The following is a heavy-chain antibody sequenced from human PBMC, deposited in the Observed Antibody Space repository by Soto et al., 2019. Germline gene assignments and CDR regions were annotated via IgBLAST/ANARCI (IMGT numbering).Heavy chain of an antibody. CDR1: GYTFTSYG. CDR2: ISAYNGNT. CDR3: ALEPGIAVAGTGGY. Sequence: QVQLVQSGAEVKKPGASVKVSCKASGYTFTSYGISWVRQAPGQGLEWMGWISAYNGNTNYAQKLQGRVTMTTDTTTSTAYMELRSLLPDDTAVYYCALEPGIAVAGTGGYWGQGTLVTVSS. J-gene: IGHJ4*02. V-gene: IGHV1-18*01. D-gene: IGHD6-19*01.